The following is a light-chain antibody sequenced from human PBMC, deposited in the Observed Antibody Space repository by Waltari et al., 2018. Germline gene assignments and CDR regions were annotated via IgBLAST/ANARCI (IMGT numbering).Light chain of an antibody. J-gene: IGLJ2*01. Sequence: SYVVTQPPSVSVAPGQTARITCAGNNIGNKKVPWYQQTPGQAPVLVVYDDSDRPSGIPERFSGSNSGNTATLTINRAEAGDEADYHCQVWDSSSDHRVFGGGTKLTVL. CDR1: NIGNKK. CDR3: QVWDSSSDHRV. V-gene: IGLV3-21*02. CDR2: DDS.